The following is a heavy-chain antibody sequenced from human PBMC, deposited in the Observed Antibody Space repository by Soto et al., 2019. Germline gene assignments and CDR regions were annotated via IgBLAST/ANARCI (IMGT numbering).Heavy chain of an antibody. CDR2: IYHTGST. CDR3: AASKSKTFDY. J-gene: IGHJ4*02. CDR1: SGSISSTYW. V-gene: IGHV4-4*02. Sequence: SETLSLTCAVSSGSISSTYWWNWVRQPPGKGLEWIGQIYHTGSTDYNPSLKSRLTISVDNSKNQFSLKLSSVTAADTAVYYCAASKSKTFDYWGQGALVTVSS.